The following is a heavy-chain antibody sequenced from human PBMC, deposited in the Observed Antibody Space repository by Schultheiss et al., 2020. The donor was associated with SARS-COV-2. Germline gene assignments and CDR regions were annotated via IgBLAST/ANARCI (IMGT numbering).Heavy chain of an antibody. CDR1: GFTFSSYW. CDR3: ARVGSSKPFDY. D-gene: IGHD2-2*01. V-gene: IGHV3-23*01. Sequence: GGSLRLSCAASGFTFSSYWMHWVRQAPGKGLEWVSAISGSGGSTYYADSVKGRFTISRDNSKNTLYLQMNSLRAEDTAVYYCARVGSSKPFDYWGQGTLVTVSS. J-gene: IGHJ4*02. CDR2: ISGSGGST.